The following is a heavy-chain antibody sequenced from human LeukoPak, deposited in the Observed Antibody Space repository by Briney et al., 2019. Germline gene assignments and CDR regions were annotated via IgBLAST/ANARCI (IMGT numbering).Heavy chain of an antibody. CDR2: INSDGSST. CDR1: GFTFSSYW. D-gene: IGHD6-13*01. CDR3: ARRIAGAAAPYYFDY. J-gene: IGHJ4*02. V-gene: IGHV3-74*01. Sequence: PGGSLRLSCAASGFTFSSYWMHWVRQAPGKGLLWVSRINSDGSSTSYADSVKGRFTISRDNAKNTLYLQMNSLRAEDTAVYYCARRIAGAAAPYYFDYWGQGTLVTVSS.